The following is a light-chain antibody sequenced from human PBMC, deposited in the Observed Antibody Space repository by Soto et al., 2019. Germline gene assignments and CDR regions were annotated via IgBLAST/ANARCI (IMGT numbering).Light chain of an antibody. J-gene: IGKJ2*01. Sequence: EIVLTQSPATLSLSPGERATLSCRASQSVSRYLAWYQQKPGQAPRLLIYDASNRATGIPARFSGSGSGTDFTSAISDLEAKDFGFYYGQHLCNWHLTFRQGSKVLSK. CDR1: QSVSRY. CDR3: QHLCNWHLT. CDR2: DAS. V-gene: IGKV3-11*01.